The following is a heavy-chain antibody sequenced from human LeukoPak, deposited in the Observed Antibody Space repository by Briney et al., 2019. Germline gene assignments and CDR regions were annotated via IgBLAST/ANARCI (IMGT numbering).Heavy chain of an antibody. V-gene: IGHV4-31*03. CDR1: GGSISSAGYY. CDR3: ARARQNTFDY. CDR2: IYYSGST. J-gene: IGHJ4*02. Sequence: SETLSLTCTVSGGSISSAGYYWSWLRRHPGKGLEWIAYIYYSGSTYYNPSLKSRVTISVDPSKNQFSLKLSSVTAADTAVYYCARARQNTFDYWGQGTLVTVSS. D-gene: IGHD1/OR15-1a*01.